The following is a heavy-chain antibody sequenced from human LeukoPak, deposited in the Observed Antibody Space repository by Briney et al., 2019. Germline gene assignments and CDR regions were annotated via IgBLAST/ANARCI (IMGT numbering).Heavy chain of an antibody. J-gene: IGHJ6*03. D-gene: IGHD4/OR15-4a*01. CDR1: GYNVTNYY. V-gene: IGHV1-8*03. Sequence: ASVKVSCKASGYNVTNYYINWVRQATGQGPGWMGWMNPKSGNIGYAQKFQGRVTITRNTSISTAYMELSSLRSEDTAVYYCARAGGWANNYYYYMDVWGKGTTVTVSS. CDR3: ARAGGWANNYYYYMDV. CDR2: MNPKSGNI.